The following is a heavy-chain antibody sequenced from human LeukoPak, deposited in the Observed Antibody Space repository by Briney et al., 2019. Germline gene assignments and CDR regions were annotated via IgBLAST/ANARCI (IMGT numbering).Heavy chain of an antibody. Sequence: PSETLSLTCTVSGGYINTFYWSWIRQPPGGGLEWIGYIYYSGITNDNPSLKRRVTISVDASKSQFSLWLSSVTAADTAVYYCARLARLTLIRGVTGYHSLDVWGKGTKVTVSS. V-gene: IGHV4-59*01. D-gene: IGHD3-10*01. CDR2: IYYSGIT. CDR3: ARLARLTLIRGVTGYHSLDV. CDR1: GGYINTFY. J-gene: IGHJ6*04.